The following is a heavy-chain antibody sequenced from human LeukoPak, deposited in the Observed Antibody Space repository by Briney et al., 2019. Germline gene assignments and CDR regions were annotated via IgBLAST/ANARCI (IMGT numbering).Heavy chain of an antibody. D-gene: IGHD2-15*01. V-gene: IGHV4-38-2*01. CDR2: IYHSGST. J-gene: IGHJ4*02. CDR1: GYSLSRGYY. CDR3: ARGGAATGNFDY. Sequence: SETLSLTCAVSGYSLSRGYYWGWVRQPPGEGAGWVGSIYHSGSTYYNPSLKSRVTISVDTSKNQFSLKLSSVTAADTAVYYCARGGAATGNFDYWGQGTLVTVSS.